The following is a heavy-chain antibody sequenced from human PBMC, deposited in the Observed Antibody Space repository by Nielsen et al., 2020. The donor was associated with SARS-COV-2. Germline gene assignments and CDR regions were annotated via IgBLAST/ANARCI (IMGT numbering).Heavy chain of an antibody. Sequence: ASVKVSCKASGYTFTSYGISWVRQAPGQGLEWMGWISAYNGNTNYAQKLQGRVTMTTDTSTSTAYMELRSLRSDDPAVYYCAGDSGGAPKHDYWGQGTLVPSPQ. V-gene: IGHV1-18*01. D-gene: IGHD2-21*01. CDR1: GYTFTSYG. CDR3: AGDSGGAPKHDY. J-gene: IGHJ4*02. CDR2: ISAYNGNT.